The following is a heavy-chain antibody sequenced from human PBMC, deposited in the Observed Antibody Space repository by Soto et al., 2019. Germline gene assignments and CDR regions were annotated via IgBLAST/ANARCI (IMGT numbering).Heavy chain of an antibody. CDR1: GFTFSSYG. CDR3: ATGIAVAAPFDY. J-gene: IGHJ4*02. Sequence: QVQLVESGGGVVQPGRSLRLSCAASGFTFSSYGMHWVRQAPGKGLEWVAVIWYDGSNKYYADSVKGRFTISRDNSKNTLYLQMTSLRAEDTAVYYCATGIAVAAPFDYWGQGTLVTVSS. D-gene: IGHD6-19*01. V-gene: IGHV3-33*01. CDR2: IWYDGSNK.